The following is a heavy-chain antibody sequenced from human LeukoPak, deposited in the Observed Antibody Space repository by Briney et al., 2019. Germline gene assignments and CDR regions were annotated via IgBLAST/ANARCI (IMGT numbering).Heavy chain of an antibody. V-gene: IGHV4-39*01. Sequence: SDTLSLTCTVSGGSISSSNYYWGWIRQPPGKVLERIGSMYYSGNTDYNPSLKSRVTISVDTSKNQFSLKVNSVTAADTAVYYCARTLGWASSRYPFDGWGQGTLVTVSS. CDR3: ARTLGWASSRYPFDG. CDR1: GGSISSSNYY. CDR2: MYYSGNT. D-gene: IGHD3-16*02. J-gene: IGHJ4*02.